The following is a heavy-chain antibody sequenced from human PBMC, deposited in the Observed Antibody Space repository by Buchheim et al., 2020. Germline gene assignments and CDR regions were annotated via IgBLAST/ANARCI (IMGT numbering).Heavy chain of an antibody. J-gene: IGHJ4*02. CDR2: ISGSGGST. Sequence: EVQLLESGGGLVQPGGSLRLSCAASGFTFSSYAMSWVRQAPGKGLEWVSAISGSGGSTYYADSVKGRFTISRDNSKNQLYLQMNSLRAEDTAVYYCAKEERPYDYVWGSYRYPQDYWGQGTL. V-gene: IGHV3-23*01. CDR1: GFTFSSYA. CDR3: AKEERPYDYVWGSYRYPQDY. D-gene: IGHD3-16*02.